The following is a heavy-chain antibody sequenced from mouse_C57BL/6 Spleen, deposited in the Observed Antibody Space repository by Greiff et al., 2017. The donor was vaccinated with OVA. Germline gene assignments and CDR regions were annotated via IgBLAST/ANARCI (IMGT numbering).Heavy chain of an antibody. CDR1: GYTFTTYP. V-gene: IGHV1-47*01. J-gene: IGHJ1*03. Sequence: QVQLQQSGAELVKPGAPVKMSCKASGYTFTTYPIEWMKQNHGKSLEWIGNFHPYNDDTKYNEKFKGKATLTVEKSSSTVYLELSRLTSDDSAVYYCARRKRDGYDEGYFDVWGTGTTVTVSS. D-gene: IGHD2-2*01. CDR2: FHPYNDDT. CDR3: ARRKRDGYDEGYFDV.